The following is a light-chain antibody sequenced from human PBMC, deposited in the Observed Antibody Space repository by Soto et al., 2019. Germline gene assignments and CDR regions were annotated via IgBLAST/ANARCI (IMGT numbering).Light chain of an antibody. CDR1: QSVRSSY. CDR2: AAS. V-gene: IGKV3-20*01. Sequence: EIVLTQSAYTLSSSAGESATLSWRASQSVRSSYLAWYQQTHGQTPRLLIYAASSRATGIPDRFSGSGYGTDFSLTISRLEAEDFAVYYCQQYGSSPRTFGQGTKVDIK. CDR3: QQYGSSPRT. J-gene: IGKJ1*01.